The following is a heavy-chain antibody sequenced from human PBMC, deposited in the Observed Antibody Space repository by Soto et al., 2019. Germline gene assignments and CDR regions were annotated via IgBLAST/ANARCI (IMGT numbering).Heavy chain of an antibody. CDR1: GFTFSNAW. V-gene: IGHV3-15*01. J-gene: IGHJ6*03. CDR3: TTNHDYGDYETEEGDYYYYYMDV. Sequence: GGSLRLSCAASGFTFSNAWMSWVRQAPGKGLEWVGRIKSKTDGGTTDYAAPGKGRFTISRDDSKNTLYLQMNSLKTEDTAVYYCTTNHDYGDYETEEGDYYYYYMDVWGKGTTVTVSS. CDR2: IKSKTDGGTT. D-gene: IGHD4-17*01.